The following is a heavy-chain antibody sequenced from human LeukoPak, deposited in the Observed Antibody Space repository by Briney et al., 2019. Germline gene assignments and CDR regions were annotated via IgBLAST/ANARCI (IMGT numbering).Heavy chain of an antibody. D-gene: IGHD3-22*01. V-gene: IGHV3-30*18. CDR2: ILYDGSNK. CDR1: GFTFSSYG. J-gene: IGHJ4*02. CDR3: AKDRDTYCYDGGGYSSGDY. Sequence: GSLRLSCAASGFTFSSYGMHWVRQAPGKGLEWVAVILYDGSNKYYADSVKGRFTISRDNSKNTLYLQMNSLRAEDTAVYYCAKDRDTYCYDGGGYSSGDYGGQETWVTVPS.